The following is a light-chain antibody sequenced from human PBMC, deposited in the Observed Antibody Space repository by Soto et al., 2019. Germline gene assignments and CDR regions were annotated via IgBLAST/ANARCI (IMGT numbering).Light chain of an antibody. CDR2: SNY. V-gene: IGLV1-44*01. CDR1: SSNIGSNT. Sequence: QSVLTQPPSASGTPGRTVTISCSGSSSNIGSNTVNWYQQLPGTAPKLLIYSNYYRPSGVPDRFSGSKSGTSASLAISGLQSEDEADYFCATWDDSLHGHGVFGGGTKLTVL. CDR3: ATWDDSLHGHGV. J-gene: IGLJ3*02.